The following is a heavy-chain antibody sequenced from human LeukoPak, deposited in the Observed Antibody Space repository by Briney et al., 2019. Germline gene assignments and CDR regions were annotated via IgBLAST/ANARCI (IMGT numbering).Heavy chain of an antibody. CDR1: GFTFSSYA. V-gene: IGHV3-30*04. D-gene: IGHD3-22*01. J-gene: IGHJ4*02. Sequence: GRSLRLSCAASGFTFSSYAMHWVRQAPGKGLEWVAVISYDGSNKYYADSVKGRFTISRGNSKNTLYLQMNSLRAEDTAVYYCARAPSGGYFDYWGQGTLVTVSS. CDR3: ARAPSGGYFDY. CDR2: ISYDGSNK.